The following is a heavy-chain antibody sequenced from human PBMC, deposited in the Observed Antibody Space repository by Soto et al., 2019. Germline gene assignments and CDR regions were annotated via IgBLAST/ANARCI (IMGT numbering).Heavy chain of an antibody. CDR3: AKDRRAGGNSAFYFDF. J-gene: IGHJ4*02. CDR2: ISATGGGT. V-gene: IGHV3-23*01. Sequence: GGALRLSCAASGFKVSNYAMSWVRQAPGKGLEWVSLISATGGGTYYADSVKGRFTISRDNSHNTLYLQVHSLTAEDTAVYYCAKDRRAGGNSAFYFDFWGQGAQVTVSS. CDR1: GFKVSNYA. D-gene: IGHD3-16*01.